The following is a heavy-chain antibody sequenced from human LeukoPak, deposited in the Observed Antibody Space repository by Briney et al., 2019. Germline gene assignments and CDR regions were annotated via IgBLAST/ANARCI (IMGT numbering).Heavy chain of an antibody. D-gene: IGHD3-10*01. V-gene: IGHV1-2*02. J-gene: IGHJ6*02. CDR2: INPNSGGT. CDR1: GYTFTGYY. CDR3: ARGGSENYYYYGMDV. Sequence: GSVKVSCKASGYTFTGYYMHWVRQAPGQGLEWMGWINPNSGGTNYAQKFQGRVTMTRDTSISTAYIELSRLRSDDTAVYYCARGGSENYYYYGMDVWGQGTTVTVSS.